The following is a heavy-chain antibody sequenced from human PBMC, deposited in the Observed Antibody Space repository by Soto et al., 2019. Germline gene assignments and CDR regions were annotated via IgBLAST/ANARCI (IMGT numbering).Heavy chain of an antibody. CDR2: MSPKNGDV. V-gene: IGHV1-8*02. CDR1: GYSFSNFD. J-gene: IGHJ4*02. D-gene: IGHD3-3*01. Sequence: QVRLVQSGTEVKKPGASVKVSCMVSGYSFSNFDINWVRQATGQGLEWMGWMSPKNGDVGYAQKFQGRVTMTSNNSINTAYMELNNLRPEDTAVYYCVRPWRYWRQGSPVTV. CDR3: VRPWRY.